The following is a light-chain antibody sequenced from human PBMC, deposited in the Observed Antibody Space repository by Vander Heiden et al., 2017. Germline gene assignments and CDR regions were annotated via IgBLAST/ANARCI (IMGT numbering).Light chain of an antibody. J-gene: IGKJ1*01. Sequence: DIVMTHSPDSLAASLGHRATINCTPSQTVLCSANNKICLAWYQQKPGQPPKLLIYWAATRESGVPDRFSGSGSGTDFTLTISSLQAEDVAVYYCQQYYSTPPTWTFGQGTKVEIK. CDR2: WAA. CDR1: QTVLCSANNKIC. V-gene: IGKV4-1*01. CDR3: QQYYSTPPTWT.